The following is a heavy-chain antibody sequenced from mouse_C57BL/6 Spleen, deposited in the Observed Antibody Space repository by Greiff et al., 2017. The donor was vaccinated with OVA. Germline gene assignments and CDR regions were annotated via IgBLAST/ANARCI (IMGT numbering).Heavy chain of an antibody. V-gene: IGHV1-31*01. Sequence: VHVKQSGPELVKPGASVKISCKASGYTFTGYYMHWVKQSPGNILDWIGYIYPYNGVSSYNQKFKGKATLTVDTSSSTAYMQLRSLTSEDSAVYDCAGSGYDYWYFDVWGTGTTVTVSS. D-gene: IGHD2-2*01. CDR2: IYPYNGVS. J-gene: IGHJ1*03. CDR3: AGSGYDYWYFDV. CDR1: GYTFTGYY.